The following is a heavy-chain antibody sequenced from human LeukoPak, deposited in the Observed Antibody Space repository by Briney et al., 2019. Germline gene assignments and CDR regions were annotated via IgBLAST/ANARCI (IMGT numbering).Heavy chain of an antibody. CDR2: IIPILGIA. Sequence: AASVKVSCKASGGTFSSYAISWVRQAPGQGLEWMGRIIPILGIANYAQKFQGRVTITADKSTSTAYMELSSLRSEDTAVYYCARDHGSAYYRAPRHWGQGTLVTVSS. CDR3: ARDHGSAYYRAPRH. D-gene: IGHD3-10*01. V-gene: IGHV1-69*04. CDR1: GGTFSSYA. J-gene: IGHJ4*02.